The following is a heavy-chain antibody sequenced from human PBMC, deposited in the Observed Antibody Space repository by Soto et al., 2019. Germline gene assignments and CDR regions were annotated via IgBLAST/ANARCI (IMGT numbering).Heavy chain of an antibody. J-gene: IGHJ4*02. V-gene: IGHV1-58*02. CDR3: AASPYCGGDCPGDY. CDR2: IVVGSGST. Sequence: QMQLVQSGPEVKKPGTSVKVSCKASGFTFTSSAMQWVRQARGQRLEWIGWIVVGSGSTNYAQKFHERVTITRDMSTSTAYMELRGLRSEDTAVYYCAASPYCGGDCPGDYWGQGTLVTVSS. D-gene: IGHD2-21*02. CDR1: GFTFTSSA.